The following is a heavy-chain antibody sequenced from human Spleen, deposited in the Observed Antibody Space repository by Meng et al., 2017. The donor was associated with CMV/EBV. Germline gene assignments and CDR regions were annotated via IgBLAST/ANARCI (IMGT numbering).Heavy chain of an antibody. CDR1: GFTFSSYD. V-gene: IGHV3-30*04. D-gene: IGHD1-26*01. CDR2: ISVDGRKE. J-gene: IGHJ4*02. CDR3: ARDEGAVDY. Sequence: GESLKISCEGSGFTFSSYDMHWVRQTPGKGLEWVAAISVDGRKEYYADSVKGRFTIIRDNPKNTLFLQMSSLSVEDAAVYYCARDEGAVDYWGQGTLVTVSS.